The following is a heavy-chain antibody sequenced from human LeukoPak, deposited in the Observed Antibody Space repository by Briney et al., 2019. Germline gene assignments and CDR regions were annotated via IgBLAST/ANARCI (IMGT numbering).Heavy chain of an antibody. D-gene: IGHD5-12*01. J-gene: IGHJ5*02. Sequence: PSETLSLTCAVYGGSFSGYYWSWIRQPPGKGLEWIGYIYYSGSTNYNPSLKSRVTISVDTSKNQFSLKLSSVTAADTAVYYCARDAGGYSGYVWFDPWGQGTLVTVSS. V-gene: IGHV4-59*01. CDR3: ARDAGGYSGYVWFDP. CDR1: GGSFSGYY. CDR2: IYYSGST.